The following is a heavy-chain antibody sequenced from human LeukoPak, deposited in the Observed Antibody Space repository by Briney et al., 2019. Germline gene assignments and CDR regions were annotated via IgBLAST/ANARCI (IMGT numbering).Heavy chain of an antibody. D-gene: IGHD2-21*01. CDR3: ARDAVALDY. CDR2: IYYSGST. V-gene: IGHV4-59*01. J-gene: IGHJ4*02. Sequence: SETLSLTCTVSGGSISSYYWSWIRQPPGKGLEWIGYIYYSGSTNYNPSLKSRVTISVDTSKNQFSLKLSSVTAADTAVYYCARDAVALDYWGQGTLVTVSS. CDR1: GGSISSYY.